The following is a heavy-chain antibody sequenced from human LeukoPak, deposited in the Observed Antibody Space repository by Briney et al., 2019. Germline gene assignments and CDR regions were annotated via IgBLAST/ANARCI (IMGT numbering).Heavy chain of an antibody. Sequence: GGSLRLSCAASGFTFSSYGIHWVRQAPGKGLEWVTFIGYDGRNTYYADSVKGRFTISRDNSKNTLYLQMNSLGAEDTAIYYCAKDNAYYYADYWGQGTLVTVSS. J-gene: IGHJ4*02. CDR2: IGYDGRNT. V-gene: IGHV3-30*02. CDR3: AKDNAYYYADY. D-gene: IGHD3-10*01. CDR1: GFTFSSYG.